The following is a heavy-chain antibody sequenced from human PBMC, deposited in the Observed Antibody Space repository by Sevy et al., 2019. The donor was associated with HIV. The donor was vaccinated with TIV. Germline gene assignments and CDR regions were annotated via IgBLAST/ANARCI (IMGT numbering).Heavy chain of an antibody. D-gene: IGHD2-15*01. CDR3: AKDQSFLLGYCSGGSCSQFLNAFDI. J-gene: IGHJ3*02. Sequence: GGSLRLSCAASGFTFSSYAMSWVRQAPGKGLEWVSAISGSGGSTYYADSVKGRFTISRDNSKNTLYLQMNSLIAEDTAVYYCAKDQSFLLGYCSGGSCSQFLNAFDIWGQGTMVTVSS. V-gene: IGHV3-23*01. CDR1: GFTFSSYA. CDR2: ISGSGGST.